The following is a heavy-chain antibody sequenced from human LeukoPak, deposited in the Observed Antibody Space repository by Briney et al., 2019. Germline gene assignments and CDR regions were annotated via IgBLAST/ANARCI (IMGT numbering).Heavy chain of an antibody. J-gene: IGHJ4*02. CDR2: IRYDGSNK. Sequence: GGSLRLSCAASGFTFSKNWMSWVRQAPGKGLEWVAFIRYDGSNKYYADSVKGRFTISRDNSKNTLYLQMNSLRAEDTAVYYCAKDPYGDYTFDYWGQGTLVTVSS. CDR3: AKDPYGDYTFDY. CDR1: GFTFSKNW. D-gene: IGHD4-17*01. V-gene: IGHV3-30*02.